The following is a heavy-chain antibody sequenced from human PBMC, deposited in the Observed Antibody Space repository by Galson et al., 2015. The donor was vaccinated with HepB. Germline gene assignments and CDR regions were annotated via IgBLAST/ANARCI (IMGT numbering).Heavy chain of an antibody. CDR1: GGSISYGDYF. D-gene: IGHD5-12*01. CDR2: LYHSGTT. CDR3: ARDRTVATECHYYYYGMYV. Sequence: TLSLTCNVPGGSISYGDYFWSWIRQPPGKGLEWIGYLYHSGTTYYNPSLKGRVIISADTTKNQFSLKVNSVTAADTAVYYCARDRTVATECHYYYYGMYVWGQGTTVTVS. V-gene: IGHV4-30-4*01. J-gene: IGHJ6*02.